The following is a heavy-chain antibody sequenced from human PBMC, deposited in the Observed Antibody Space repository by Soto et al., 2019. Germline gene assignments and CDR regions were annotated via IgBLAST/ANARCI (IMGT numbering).Heavy chain of an antibody. CDR2: IYYSGDT. CDR3: ARDTRYGVLDY. D-gene: IGHD4-17*01. J-gene: IGHJ4*02. CDR1: GGSISSYY. Sequence: SETLSLTCTVSGGSISSYYWSWIRQPPGKGLEWIGYIYYSGDTNYNPSLKSRVTISVDTSKNQFSLSLSSLTAADTAVYYCARDTRYGVLDYWGQGTLVTVSS. V-gene: IGHV4-59*01.